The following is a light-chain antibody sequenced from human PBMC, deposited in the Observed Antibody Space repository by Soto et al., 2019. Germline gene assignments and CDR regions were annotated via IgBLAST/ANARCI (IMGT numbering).Light chain of an antibody. Sequence: EFVLTQSPGTLSLSPGERATLSCRASQSVSSSYLAWYQQKPGQAPRLLIYGASSRATGTPDRFSGSGSGTDFTLTISRLEPEDFVVYYCQQYGRSPRTFGQGTKVDIK. CDR3: QQYGRSPRT. CDR1: QSVSSSY. V-gene: IGKV3-20*01. CDR2: GAS. J-gene: IGKJ1*01.